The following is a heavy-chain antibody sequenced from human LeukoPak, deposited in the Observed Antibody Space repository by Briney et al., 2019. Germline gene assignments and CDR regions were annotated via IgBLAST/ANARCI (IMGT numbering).Heavy chain of an antibody. CDR2: ISGSGGST. V-gene: IGHV3-23*01. D-gene: IGHD5-18*01. Sequence: GGSLRLSCAASGFTFSSYAMSWVRQAPGKGLEWVSAISGSGGSTYYADSVKGRFTISRDNSKNTLYLQMNSLRAEDTAVYYCAKDTAIFYYYGMDVWGQGTTVTVPS. J-gene: IGHJ6*02. CDR1: GFTFSSYA. CDR3: AKDTAIFYYYGMDV.